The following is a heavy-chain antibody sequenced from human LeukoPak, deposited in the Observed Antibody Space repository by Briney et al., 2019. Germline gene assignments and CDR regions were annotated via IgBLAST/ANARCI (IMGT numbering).Heavy chain of an antibody. CDR2: IYSGGTT. CDR3: AREVGATRGLDP. Sequence: PGGSLRLSCAASGFTFSSYWMHWVRQAPGKGLEWVSIIYSGGTTYYADSVKGRFTISRDTSKNTLHLQMNSLRAEDTAVYYCAREVGATRGLDPWGQGTLVTVSS. V-gene: IGHV3-53*01. J-gene: IGHJ5*02. D-gene: IGHD1-26*01. CDR1: GFTFSSYW.